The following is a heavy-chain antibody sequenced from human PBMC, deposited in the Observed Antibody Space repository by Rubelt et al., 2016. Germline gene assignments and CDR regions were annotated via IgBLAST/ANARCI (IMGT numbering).Heavy chain of an antibody. Sequence: QLQLQEAGPGLVKPSETLSLTCTVSGGSISSNSYYWGWIRQPPGKGLAWIGSIHYSGSVYYDPSLKSQVTMAVDTSKNQVSLRLSSVTAADTAMYYWARDRHSYGFWGQGTLVTVSS. CDR1: GGSISSNSYY. CDR3: ARDRHSYGF. D-gene: IGHD5-18*01. J-gene: IGHJ4*02. CDR2: IHYSGSV. V-gene: IGHV4-39*07.